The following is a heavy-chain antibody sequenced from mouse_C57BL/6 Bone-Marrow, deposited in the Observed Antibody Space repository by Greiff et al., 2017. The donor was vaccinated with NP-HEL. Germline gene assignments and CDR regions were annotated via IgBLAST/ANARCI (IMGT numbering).Heavy chain of an antibody. V-gene: IGHV1-64*01. CDR3: AREANWDYFDY. CDR1: GYTFTSYW. Sequence: FQLQQPGAELVKPGASVKLSCKASGYTFTSYWMHWVKQRPGQGLEWIGMIHPNSGSTNYNEKFKSKATLTVDKSSSTAYMQLSSLTSEDSAVYYCAREANWDYFDYWGQGTTLTVSS. D-gene: IGHD4-1*01. CDR2: IHPNSGST. J-gene: IGHJ2*01.